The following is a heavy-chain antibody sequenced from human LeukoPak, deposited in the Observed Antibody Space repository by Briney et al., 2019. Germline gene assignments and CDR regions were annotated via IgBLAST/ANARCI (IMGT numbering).Heavy chain of an antibody. Sequence: GGSLRLSCAASGFTFSSYWMHWVRQAPGKGLVWVSRINSDGSSTSYADSVEGRFTISRDNAKNSLYLQMNSLRAEDTAVYYCARDADDFWSGYFTPYYFDYWGQGTLVTVSS. D-gene: IGHD3-3*01. CDR3: ARDADDFWSGYFTPYYFDY. V-gene: IGHV3-74*01. CDR2: INSDGSST. J-gene: IGHJ4*02. CDR1: GFTFSSYW.